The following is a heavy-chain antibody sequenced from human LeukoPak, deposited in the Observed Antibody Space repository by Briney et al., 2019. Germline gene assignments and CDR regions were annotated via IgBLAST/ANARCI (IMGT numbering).Heavy chain of an antibody. J-gene: IGHJ6*03. Sequence: GGSLRLSCAASGFTFSSYWTHWVRQAPGKGLVWVSRINTDGSSTSYADSVKGRFTISRDNAKNTLYLQMNSLRAEDTAVYYCARAGIVGATRFYYYYYMDVWGKGTTVTVSS. CDR2: INTDGSST. V-gene: IGHV3-74*01. D-gene: IGHD1-26*01. CDR1: GFTFSSYW. CDR3: ARAGIVGATRFYYYYYMDV.